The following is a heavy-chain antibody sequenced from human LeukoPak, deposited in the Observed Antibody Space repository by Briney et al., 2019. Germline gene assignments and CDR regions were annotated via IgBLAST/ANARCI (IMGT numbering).Heavy chain of an antibody. CDR3: ATGSYCSSTSCTDWFDP. CDR2: FDPEDGET. CDR1: GYTLTELS. V-gene: IGHV1-24*01. Sequence: ASVKVSCKVSGYTLTELSMHWVRRAPGKGLEWMGGFDPEDGETIYAQKFQGRVTMTEDTSTDTAYMELSSLRSEDTAVYYCATGSYCSSTSCTDWFDPWGREPWSPSPQ. D-gene: IGHD2-2*01. J-gene: IGHJ5*02.